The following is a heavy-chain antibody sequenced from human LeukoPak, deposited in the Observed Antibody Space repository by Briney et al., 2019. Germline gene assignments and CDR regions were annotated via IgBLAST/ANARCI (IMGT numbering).Heavy chain of an antibody. CDR1: GSSISRYY. D-gene: IGHD3-16*01. Sequence: NPSETLSLTCTVSGSSISRYYWSWTRQPPGKGLEWIGHIYYSGSTNHNPSLRSRVTISVDTSKNQFSLKLSSVTAADTAVYYCARLGQPNAFDVWGQGTMVTVSS. V-gene: IGHV4-59*08. CDR3: ARLGQPNAFDV. CDR2: IYYSGST. J-gene: IGHJ3*01.